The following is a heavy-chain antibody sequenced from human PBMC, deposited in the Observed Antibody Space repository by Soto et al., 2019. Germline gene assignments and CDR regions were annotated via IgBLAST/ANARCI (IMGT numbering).Heavy chain of an antibody. CDR3: AREGYCISTSCRNYEYYGMDV. Sequence: QVQLVPSGAEVKKPGASVKVSCKASGYTFTSYVISWVRQAPGQVLEWMGWISAYNGNTNYAQKLQGRVTMTTDTSTSTAYMELRSLRSDDTAVYYCAREGYCISTSCRNYEYYGMDVWCQGTTVPVSS. J-gene: IGHJ6*02. CDR1: GYTFTSYV. V-gene: IGHV1-18*01. CDR2: ISAYNGNT. D-gene: IGHD2-2*01.